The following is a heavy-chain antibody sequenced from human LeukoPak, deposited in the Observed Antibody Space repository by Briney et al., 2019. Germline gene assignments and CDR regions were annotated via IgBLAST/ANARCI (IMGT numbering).Heavy chain of an antibody. Sequence: SETLSLTCAVSGGSISSGDYYWSWIRQPPGKGLEWIGYTYYSGSTYYNPSLKSRVTISVDTSKNQFSLKLSSVTAADTAVYYCARDSSGLYYFDYWGQGTLVTVSS. CDR2: TYYSGST. D-gene: IGHD6-19*01. J-gene: IGHJ4*02. V-gene: IGHV4-30-4*02. CDR3: ARDSSGLYYFDY. CDR1: GGSISSGDYY.